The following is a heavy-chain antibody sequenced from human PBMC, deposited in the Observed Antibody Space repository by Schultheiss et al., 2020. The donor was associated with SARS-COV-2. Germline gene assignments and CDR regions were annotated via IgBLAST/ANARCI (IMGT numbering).Heavy chain of an antibody. V-gene: IGHV4-31*02. J-gene: IGHJ4*02. CDR3: ARDQYCGGDCPTHFDY. CDR2: IYYSGST. D-gene: IGHD2-21*02. Sequence: SWVRQAPGKGLEWIGYIYYSGSTNYNPSLKSRVTISVDTSKNQFSLKLSSVTAADTAVYYCARDQYCGGDCPTHFDYWGQGTLVTVSS.